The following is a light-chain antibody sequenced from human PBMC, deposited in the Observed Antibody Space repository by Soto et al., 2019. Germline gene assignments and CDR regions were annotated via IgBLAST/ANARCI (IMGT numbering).Light chain of an antibody. V-gene: IGKV2-30*02. CDR3: MQGTHWPWT. Sequence: DVVMTQSPLSLPVTLGQPASISCTSSQSLIHSDGRNYLSWFQQRPGQSPRRLIYEVSDRDSGVPDRFSGSGSGTDFTLKISRVEAESVGVYYCMQGTHWPWTFGQGTEVEIK. J-gene: IGKJ1*01. CDR1: QSLIHSDGRNY. CDR2: EVS.